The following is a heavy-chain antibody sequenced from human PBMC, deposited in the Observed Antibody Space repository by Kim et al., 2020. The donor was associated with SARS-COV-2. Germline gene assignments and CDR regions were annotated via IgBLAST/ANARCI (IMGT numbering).Heavy chain of an antibody. V-gene: IGHV1-18*04. Sequence: ASVKVSCKASGYTFTSYGISWVRQAPGQGLEWMGWISAYNGNTNYAQKLQGRVTMTTDTSTSTAYMELRSLRSDDTAVYYCAREDYDSSGYSMGNWFDPWGQGTLVTVSS. CDR1: GYTFTSYG. J-gene: IGHJ5*02. CDR3: AREDYDSSGYSMGNWFDP. CDR2: ISAYNGNT. D-gene: IGHD3-22*01.